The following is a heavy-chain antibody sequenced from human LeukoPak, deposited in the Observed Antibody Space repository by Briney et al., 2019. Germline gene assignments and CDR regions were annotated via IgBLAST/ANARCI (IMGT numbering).Heavy chain of an antibody. Sequence: PSETLSLTCTVSGGSISSSSYYWGWIRQPPGKGLEWIGSIYYSGSTYYNPSLKSRVTISVDTSKNQFSLKLSSVTAADTAVYYCARHPASNREYFQHWGQGTLVTVSS. CDR2: IYYSGST. J-gene: IGHJ1*01. CDR3: ARHPASNREYFQH. V-gene: IGHV4-39*07. CDR1: GGSISSSSYY. D-gene: IGHD1-14*01.